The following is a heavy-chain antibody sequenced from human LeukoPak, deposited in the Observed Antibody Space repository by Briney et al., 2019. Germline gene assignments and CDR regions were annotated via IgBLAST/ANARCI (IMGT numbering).Heavy chain of an antibody. J-gene: IGHJ4*02. V-gene: IGHV4-59*01. CDR3: ARERGLGGIDY. CDR1: GGSISSYY. Sequence: SETLSLTCTVSGGSISSYYWSWIRQPPGKGPEWIGYIYYSGSTNYNPSLKSRVTISVDTSKNQFSLKLSSVTAADTAVYYCARERGLGGIDYWGQGTLVTVSS. CDR2: IYYSGST.